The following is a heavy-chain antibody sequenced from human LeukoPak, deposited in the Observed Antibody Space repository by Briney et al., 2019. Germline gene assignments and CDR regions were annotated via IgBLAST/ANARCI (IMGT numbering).Heavy chain of an antibody. D-gene: IGHD6-19*01. CDR2: IYNRGART. J-gene: IGHJ4*02. V-gene: IGHV3-23*01. CDR1: GFTFSTYS. Sequence: GGSLRLSCAASGFTFSTYSMTWVRQAPGKGLEWVSSIYNRGARTFYADSVKGRFTVSRDNSKNTLYLEMNSLRAEDTAIYFCAKDVVPDSGWDLDHWGQGTLVTVSS. CDR3: AKDVVPDSGWDLDH.